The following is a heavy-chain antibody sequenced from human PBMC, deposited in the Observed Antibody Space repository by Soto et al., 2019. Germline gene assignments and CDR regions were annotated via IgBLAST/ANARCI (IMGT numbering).Heavy chain of an antibody. CDR1: GGSISSYY. CDR3: SRHEPFAVAGLFDF. CDR2: IYYSGST. J-gene: IGHJ4*02. D-gene: IGHD6-19*01. Sequence: PSETLSLTCTVSGGSISSYYWSWIRQPPGKGLEWIGYIYYSGSTNYNPSLKSRVTISVDTSKNQFSLKLSSVTAADTAVYYCSRHEPFAVAGLFDFWAQGNLVTVSS. V-gene: IGHV4-59*08.